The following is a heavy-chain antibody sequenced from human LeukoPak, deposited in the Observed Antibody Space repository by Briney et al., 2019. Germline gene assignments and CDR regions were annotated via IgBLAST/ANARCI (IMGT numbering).Heavy chain of an antibody. CDR3: AKGVGYCSGGSCQQFDY. CDR1: GFTFSNAW. D-gene: IGHD2-15*01. CDR2: ISGSGGST. J-gene: IGHJ4*02. V-gene: IGHV3-23*01. Sequence: GGSLRLSRAASGFTFSNAWMSWVRQAPGKGLKWVSAISGSGGSTYYADSVKGRITISRDNSKNTLYLQMNSLRAEDTAVYYCAKGVGYCSGGSCQQFDYWGQGTLVTVSS.